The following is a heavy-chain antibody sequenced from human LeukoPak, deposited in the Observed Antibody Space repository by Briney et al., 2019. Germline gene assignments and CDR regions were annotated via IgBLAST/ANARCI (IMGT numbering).Heavy chain of an antibody. CDR3: ARGGVAVAGTFFDY. Sequence: GGSLRLSCVASGFNVSSTYMNWVRQAPGKGLEWVSLINSGGTTYYPDSVKGRFTIARDNSKNSLYLQMNSLRAEDTAVYYCARGGVAVAGTFFDYWGQGTLVTVSS. CDR2: INSGGTT. CDR1: GFNVSSTY. J-gene: IGHJ4*02. D-gene: IGHD6-19*01. V-gene: IGHV3-66*01.